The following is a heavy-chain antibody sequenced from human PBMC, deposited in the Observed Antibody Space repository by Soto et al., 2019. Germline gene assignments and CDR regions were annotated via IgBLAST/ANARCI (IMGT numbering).Heavy chain of an antibody. CDR3: ARDNVVRGVIHTYFDY. J-gene: IGHJ4*02. Sequence: GGSLRLSCAASGFTVSSNYMSWVRQAPGKGLEWVSVIYSGGSTYYADSVKGRFTISRDNSKNTLYLQMNSLRAEDTAVYYCARDNVVRGVIHTYFDYWGQGTLVTVSS. CDR1: GFTVSSNY. CDR2: IYSGGST. D-gene: IGHD3-10*01. V-gene: IGHV3-66*01.